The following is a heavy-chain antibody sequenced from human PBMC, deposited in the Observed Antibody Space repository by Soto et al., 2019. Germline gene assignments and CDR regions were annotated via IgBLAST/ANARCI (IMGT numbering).Heavy chain of an antibody. V-gene: IGHV1-69*01. CDR1: GGTFSSYA. J-gene: IGHJ5*02. D-gene: IGHD3-22*01. CDR3: ARGLGPRSRYYDRSGPDP. Sequence: QVQLVQSGAEVKKPGSSVKVSCKASGGTFSSYAISWVRQAPGQGLEWMGGIIPIFGTANYAQKFKGRVTITADESTSTAYMELSSLRSEDTAVYYCARGLGPRSRYYDRSGPDPWGQGTLVTVSS. CDR2: IIPIFGTA.